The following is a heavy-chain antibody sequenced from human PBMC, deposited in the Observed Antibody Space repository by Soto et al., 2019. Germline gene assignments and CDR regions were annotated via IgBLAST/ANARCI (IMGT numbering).Heavy chain of an antibody. CDR1: GDSFSSYY. D-gene: IGHD2-15*01. Sequence: SETLSLTCTVSGDSFSSYYWSWIRQPPGKGLEWIGYIYHTGSIIYNPSLKSRVTMSADMPKKQFSLQLSSVTTADTAIYYCARTTTLEHYLEYWGRGTRVTVS. CDR3: ARTTTLEHYLEY. V-gene: IGHV4-59*01. CDR2: IYHTGSI. J-gene: IGHJ4*02.